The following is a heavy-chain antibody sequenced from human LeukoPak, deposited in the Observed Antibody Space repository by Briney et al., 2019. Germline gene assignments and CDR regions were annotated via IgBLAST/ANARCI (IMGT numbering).Heavy chain of an antibody. CDR2: ITGDGGTT. D-gene: IGHD3-3*01. V-gene: IGHV3-43*02. CDR3: AKGHFGAGHY. CDR1: GLSFGDYT. J-gene: IGHJ4*02. Sequence: GGSLRLSCAASGLSFGDYTMHWFRQPPGRGLQWVSLITGDGGTTSYAGSVKGRFTISRDNSKNSLYLHMNSLRNEDTALYYCAKGHFGAGHYWGQGTLVTVSS.